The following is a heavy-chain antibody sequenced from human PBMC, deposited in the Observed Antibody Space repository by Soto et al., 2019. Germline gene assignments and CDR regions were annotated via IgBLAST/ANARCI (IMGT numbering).Heavy chain of an antibody. CDR3: ARASPYYYYYGMDV. CDR2: ISSSSYI. Sequence: GGSLRHSYAASGFNCRNHSMHWVRQAPGKGLEWVSSISSSSYIYYADSVKGRFTISRDNAKNSLYLQMNSLRAEDTAVYYCARASPYYYYYGMDVWGQGTTVTVSS. V-gene: IGHV3-21*01. D-gene: IGHD6-6*01. CDR1: GFNCRNHS. J-gene: IGHJ6*02.